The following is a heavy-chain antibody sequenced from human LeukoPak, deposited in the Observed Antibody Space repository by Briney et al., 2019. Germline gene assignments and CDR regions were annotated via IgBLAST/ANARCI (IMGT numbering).Heavy chain of an antibody. V-gene: IGHV4-4*02. CDR2: IYQSGIT. CDR1: GDSISSGNY. D-gene: IGHD6-19*01. J-gene: IGHJ4*02. Sequence: SGTLSLTCGVSGDSISSGNYWNWVRQPPGKGLEWIGDIYQSGITNYNPSLRSRVTMSVDKSKNEFSLKLDSVTAADTAVYYCARDPRPRGGWFYFDYWGQGILVTVSS. CDR3: ARDPRPRGGWFYFDY.